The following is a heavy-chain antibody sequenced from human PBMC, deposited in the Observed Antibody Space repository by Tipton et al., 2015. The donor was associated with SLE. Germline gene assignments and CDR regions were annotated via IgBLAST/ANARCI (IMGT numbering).Heavy chain of an antibody. D-gene: IGHD3-3*01. CDR1: GDSISSGGSY. Sequence: TLSLTCSVSGDSISSGGSYWNWIRQPAGKGLEWIGRIYTSGTTNYNPSLKSRVTISADTSKNQFSLKLTSVTAADTAVYFCARGFFHDYWSAEQGRKSFYFDNWGQGALVTVSS. CDR2: IYTSGTT. V-gene: IGHV4-61*02. J-gene: IGHJ4*02. CDR3: ARGFFHDYWSAEQGRKSFYFDN.